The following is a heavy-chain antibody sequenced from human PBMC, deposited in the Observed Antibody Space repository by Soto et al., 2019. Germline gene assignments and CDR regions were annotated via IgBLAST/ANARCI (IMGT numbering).Heavy chain of an antibody. J-gene: IGHJ5*02. CDR2: IHSSGST. Sequence: SETLSLTCTVSGASMNSYHWSWIRQPAGKGLEWIGHIHSSGSTNYNPSLKSRVTMSVDTSKDQFSLRLMSLTAADTAVYYCARDQGVAAAGITWFDPWGQGSLVTVSS. CDR3: ARDQGVAAAGITWFDP. D-gene: IGHD6-13*01. CDR1: GASMNSYH. V-gene: IGHV4-4*07.